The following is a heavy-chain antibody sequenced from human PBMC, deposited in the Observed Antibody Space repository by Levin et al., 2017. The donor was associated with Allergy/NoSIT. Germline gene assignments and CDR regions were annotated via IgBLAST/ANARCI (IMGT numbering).Heavy chain of an antibody. CDR2: ISSSGTTI. Sequence: PGESLKISCAASGFTFSDYYMSWIRQAPGKGLQWVSYISSSGTTIQYADSVKGRFTISRDNAKNSLYLQMNSLRAEDTAVYYCVREARYRYSDCWGQGTLVTVSS. CDR3: VREARYRYSDC. J-gene: IGHJ4*02. CDR1: GFTFSDYY. D-gene: IGHD3-16*02. V-gene: IGHV3-11*01.